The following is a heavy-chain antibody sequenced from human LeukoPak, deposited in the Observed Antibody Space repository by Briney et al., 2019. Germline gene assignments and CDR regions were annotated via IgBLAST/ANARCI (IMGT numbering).Heavy chain of an antibody. CDR1: GFSIGTGYS. Sequence: SETLSLTCSVSGFSIGTGYSWGWIRQPPGKGLEWIGTIYHHGNTYFNPSLMSRVIISLDTSKNRFSLRLTSVTAADTAVYYCAREVESWFGDLLSYFDAWGQGIQVTVSS. J-gene: IGHJ4*02. D-gene: IGHD3-10*01. CDR2: IYHHGNT. CDR3: AREVESWFGDLLSYFDA. V-gene: IGHV4-38-2*02.